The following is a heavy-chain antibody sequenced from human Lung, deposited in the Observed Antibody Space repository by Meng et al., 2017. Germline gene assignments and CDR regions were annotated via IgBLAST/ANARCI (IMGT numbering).Heavy chain of an antibody. CDR2: ISSDSRYI. D-gene: IGHD2-15*01. CDR3: ARFETVGVATGDF. V-gene: IGHV3-21*01. Sequence: EVQLVESGGGLVTPGGSLRLSCAASGFTFSNYSMNWVRQAPGKELEWVSSISSDSRYIFYADSVKGRLTISRDNGKKLLYLQMNSLSPEDTAVFYCARFETVGVATGDFWGQGTLVTVSS. J-gene: IGHJ4*02. CDR1: GFTFSNYS.